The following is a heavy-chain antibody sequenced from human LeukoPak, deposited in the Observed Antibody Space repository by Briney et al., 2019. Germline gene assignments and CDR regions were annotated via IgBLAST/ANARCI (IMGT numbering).Heavy chain of an antibody. Sequence: SQTLSLTCTVSGGSISSGSYYWSWIRQPAGKGLEWIGRIYTSGSTNYNPSLKSLVTISVDTPQNPFSLKMSSVTAADTAVYYCAREEGYDFWSGYYSGYWGQGTLVTVSS. CDR2: IYTSGST. V-gene: IGHV4-61*02. D-gene: IGHD3-3*01. CDR1: GGSISSGSYY. CDR3: AREEGYDFWSGYYSGY. J-gene: IGHJ4*02.